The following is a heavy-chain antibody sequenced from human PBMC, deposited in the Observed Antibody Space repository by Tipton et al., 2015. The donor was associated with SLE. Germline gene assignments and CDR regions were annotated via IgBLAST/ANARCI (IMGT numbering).Heavy chain of an antibody. J-gene: IGHJ3*02. CDR3: VRGPFLGYCSGGSCLGAFDI. Sequence: TLSLTCAVYGGSFSGYYWGWIRQPPGKGLEWIGEINHSGSTNYNPSLKSRVTISVDTSKNQFSLQLNSVTPEDTAVYYCVRGPFLGYCSGGSCLGAFDIWGQGTMVTVSS. D-gene: IGHD2-15*01. V-gene: IGHV4-34*01. CDR2: INHSGST. CDR1: GGSFSGYY.